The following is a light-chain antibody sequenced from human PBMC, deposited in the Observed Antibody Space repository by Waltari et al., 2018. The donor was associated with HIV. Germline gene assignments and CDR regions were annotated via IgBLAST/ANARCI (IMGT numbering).Light chain of an antibody. CDR2: LSS. J-gene: IGKJ2*01. CDR3: MQSLQTLYS. Sequence: DILMTQSPLSLPVTPGESASISCRSSQSLLHSDGNNHLDWYLQKPGRSPQLLIYLSSNRAYGVPDRCSGSGSGTDFTLKISRVEAEDVGVYYCMQSLQTLYSCGQGTKLEIK. CDR1: QSLLHSDGNNH. V-gene: IGKV2-28*01.